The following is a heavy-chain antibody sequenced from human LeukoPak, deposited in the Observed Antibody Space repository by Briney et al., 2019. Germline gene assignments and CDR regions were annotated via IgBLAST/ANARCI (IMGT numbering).Heavy chain of an antibody. J-gene: IGHJ4*02. CDR1: GSTFSSYE. V-gene: IGHV3-48*03. D-gene: IGHD1-26*01. Sequence: PGGSLRLSCATSGSTFSSYEMNWVRQAPGKGLEWISYITTSGTSTYYADSVKGRFTISRDNGKTALSLQMNSLRAEDTAVYYCVVHSATSCYWGQGTLVTVSS. CDR3: VVHSATSCY. CDR2: ITTSGTST.